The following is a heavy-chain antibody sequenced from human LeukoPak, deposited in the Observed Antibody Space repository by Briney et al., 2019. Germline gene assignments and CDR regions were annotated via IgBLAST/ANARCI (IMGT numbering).Heavy chain of an antibody. CDR3: TRAGSYKNDY. CDR2: IRSKAYGGTT. Sequence: PGGSLRLSCAASGFTFSSYSMSWVRQAPGKGLEWVGFIRSKAYGGTTEYAASVKGRFTISRDDSKSIAYLQMNSLKTEDTAVYYCTRAGSYKNDYWGQGTLVTVSS. D-gene: IGHD1-26*01. CDR1: GFTFSSYS. V-gene: IGHV3-49*04. J-gene: IGHJ4*02.